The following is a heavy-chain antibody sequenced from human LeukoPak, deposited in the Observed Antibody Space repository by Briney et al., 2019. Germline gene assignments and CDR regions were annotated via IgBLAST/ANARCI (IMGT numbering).Heavy chain of an antibody. D-gene: IGHD3-22*01. V-gene: IGHV4-39*07. Sequence: SETLSLTCTVSGGSISSSSYYWGWIRQPPGKGLEWIGSIYYSGSTYYNPSLKSRVTISVDTSKNQFSLKLSSVTAADTAVYYCARAPTYYYDSSGYYYDAFDIWGQGTMVTVSS. CDR2: IYYSGST. CDR1: GGSISSSSYY. J-gene: IGHJ3*02. CDR3: ARAPTYYYDSSGYYYDAFDI.